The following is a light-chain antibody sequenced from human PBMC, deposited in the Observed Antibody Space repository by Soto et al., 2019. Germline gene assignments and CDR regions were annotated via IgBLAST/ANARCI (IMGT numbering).Light chain of an antibody. CDR1: TSDVDTNKY. CDR2: DVS. Sequence: QSALTQPASVSGSPGQSITISCTGTTSDVDTNKYISWYQHHPGKAPKLILYDVSNRPSGVSSRFSGSKSGNTASLTISGLQTEDEADYYCSSYRSSTTPFYVFGTGTKLTVL. CDR3: SSYRSSTTPFYV. V-gene: IGLV2-14*03. J-gene: IGLJ1*01.